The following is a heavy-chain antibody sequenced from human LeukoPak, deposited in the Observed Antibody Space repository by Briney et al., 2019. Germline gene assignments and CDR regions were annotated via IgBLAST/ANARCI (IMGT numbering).Heavy chain of an antibody. J-gene: IGHJ4*02. D-gene: IGHD3-3*01. CDR1: GYTFTSYG. CDR2: ISAYNGNT. CDR3: ARGDYDFWSGYLDY. Sequence: ASVKVSCKASGYTFTSYGISWVRQAPGQGLKWMGWISAYNGNTNYAQKLQGRVTMTTDTSTSTAYMELRSLRSDDTAVYYCARGDYDFWSGYLDYWGKGTLVTVSS. V-gene: IGHV1-18*01.